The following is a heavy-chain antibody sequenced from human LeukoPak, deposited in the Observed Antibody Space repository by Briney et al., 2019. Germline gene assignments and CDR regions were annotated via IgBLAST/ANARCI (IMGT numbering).Heavy chain of an antibody. CDR2: IIPILGIA. J-gene: IGHJ4*02. D-gene: IGHD3-22*01. CDR1: GGTFSSYA. V-gene: IGHV1-69*04. CDR3: AREVNSSGYYRLLDY. Sequence: GASVKVSCKASGGTFSSYAISWVRQAPGQGLEWMGRIIPILGIANYAQKFQGRVTITADKSTSTAYMELSSLRSEDTAVYYCAREVNSSGYYRLLDYWGQGTLVTVSS.